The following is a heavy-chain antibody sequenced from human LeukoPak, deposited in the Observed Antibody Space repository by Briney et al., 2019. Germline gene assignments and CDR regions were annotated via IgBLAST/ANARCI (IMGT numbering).Heavy chain of an antibody. J-gene: IGHJ6*02. CDR1: GYTFTDYY. Sequence: EASVKVSCKASGYTFTDYYMHWVRQAPGQGLEWMGWIKPNSGGTNYAQKFQGRVTMTRDTSISTAYMELSRLTSDVTAVYYCARDCCFGFGELCGMDVWGQGTTVTVSS. D-gene: IGHD3-10*01. CDR3: ARDCCFGFGELCGMDV. V-gene: IGHV1-2*02. CDR2: IKPNSGGT.